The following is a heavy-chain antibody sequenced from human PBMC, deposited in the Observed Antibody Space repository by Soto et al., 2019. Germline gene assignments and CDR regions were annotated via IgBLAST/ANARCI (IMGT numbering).Heavy chain of an antibody. V-gene: IGHV5-10-1*01. J-gene: IGHJ4*02. Sequence: GESLKISCKGSGYSFTSYWITWVSQQPGKGLEWMGRIDPSDSQTYYSPSFRGHVTISVTKSITTVFLQWRSLRASDTAMYYCARQIYDSDTGPNFRYYLDSWGQGTPVTVSS. CDR2: IDPSDSQT. D-gene: IGHD3-22*01. CDR1: GYSFTSYW. CDR3: ARQIYDSDTGPNFRYYLDS.